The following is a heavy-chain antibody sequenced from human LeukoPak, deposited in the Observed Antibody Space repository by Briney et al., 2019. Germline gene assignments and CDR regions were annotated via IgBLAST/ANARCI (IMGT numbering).Heavy chain of an antibody. D-gene: IGHD4-23*01. J-gene: IGHJ6*02. CDR2: TNSDGSST. V-gene: IGHV3-74*01. Sequence: GGSLRLSCAASGFTFSSYWMHWVRQAPGKGLVWVSRTNSDGSSTNYADSVKGRFTISRDNAKNTPYLQMNSLRAEDTAVYYCARGLYGGYGMDVWGQGTMVTVSS. CDR1: GFTFSSYW. CDR3: ARGLYGGYGMDV.